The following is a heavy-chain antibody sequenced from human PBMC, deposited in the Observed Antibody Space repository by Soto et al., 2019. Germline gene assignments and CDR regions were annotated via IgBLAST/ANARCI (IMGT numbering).Heavy chain of an antibody. J-gene: IGHJ3*02. CDR3: AREPSQQLKDTFDI. CDR1: GCSISSGGYY. V-gene: IGHV4-31*03. Sequence: QVQLQESGPGLVKPSQTLSLTCTVSGCSISSGGYYWNWIRQHPVKGLEWIGFIYDSGNTYYNPSLKSRVTISVDTSKNQFSLKLSSVTAADTAVYYCAREPSQQLKDTFDIWGQGTMVTVSS. CDR2: IYDSGNT. D-gene: IGHD1-1*01.